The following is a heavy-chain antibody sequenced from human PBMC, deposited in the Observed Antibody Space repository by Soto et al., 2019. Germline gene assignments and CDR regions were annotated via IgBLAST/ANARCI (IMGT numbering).Heavy chain of an antibody. Sequence: GGSLRLSCTASGFTFNTHWMHWVRQAPGKGLVWVSRISFDGITTNYADSVKGRLTVSRDNAKNTVYLHVNTLRDEDTAVYYCARGGAMGVDYWGQGTLVTVSS. CDR2: ISFDGITT. V-gene: IGHV3-74*01. CDR1: GFTFNTHW. CDR3: ARGGAMGVDY. D-gene: IGHD1-26*01. J-gene: IGHJ4*02.